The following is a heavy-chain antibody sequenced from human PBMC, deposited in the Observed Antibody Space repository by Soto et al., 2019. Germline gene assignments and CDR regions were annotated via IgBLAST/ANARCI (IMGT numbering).Heavy chain of an antibody. Sequence: EVQLLESGGGLVQPGGSLRLSCAASGFTFSSYAMSWVRQAPGKGLEWVSAISGSGGSTYYADSVKGRFTISRDNSKNTVYLQMNSLRAEDTAVYYCAKSGSGWYHAFDIWGQGTMVTVSS. CDR3: AKSGSGWYHAFDI. V-gene: IGHV3-23*01. CDR1: GFTFSSYA. J-gene: IGHJ3*02. D-gene: IGHD6-19*01. CDR2: ISGSGGST.